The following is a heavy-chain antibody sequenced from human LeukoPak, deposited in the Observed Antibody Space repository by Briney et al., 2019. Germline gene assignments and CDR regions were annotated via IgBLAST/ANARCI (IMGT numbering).Heavy chain of an antibody. CDR3: AKGKSIAVAASKLDY. V-gene: IGHV3-48*03. CDR2: ISSSGSTI. CDR1: GFTFSSYE. Sequence: GGSLRLSCAASGFTFSSYEMNWVRQAPGKGLEWVSYISSSGSTIYYADSVKGRFTISRDNSKNTLYLQMNSLRAEDTAVYYCAKGKSIAVAASKLDYWGQGILVTVSS. D-gene: IGHD6-19*01. J-gene: IGHJ4*02.